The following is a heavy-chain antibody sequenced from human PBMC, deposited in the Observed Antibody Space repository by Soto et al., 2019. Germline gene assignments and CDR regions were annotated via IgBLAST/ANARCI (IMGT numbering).Heavy chain of an antibody. D-gene: IGHD2-8*01. J-gene: IGHJ4*02. CDR3: AIMVGRAAGGDFDY. CDR1: GYTFTSYA. V-gene: IGHV1-3*01. Sequence: QVQLVQSGAEVKKPGASVKVSCKASGYTFTSYAMHWVRQAPGQRREWMGWINAGNGNTKYSQKFQGRVTITRDTSASTAYMELSSLRAEYTAVYYCAIMVGRAAGGDFDYWGQGTLVTVSS. CDR2: INAGNGNT.